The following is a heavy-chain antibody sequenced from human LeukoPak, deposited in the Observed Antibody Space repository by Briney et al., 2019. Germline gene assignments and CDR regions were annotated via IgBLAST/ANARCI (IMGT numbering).Heavy chain of an antibody. Sequence: ILSLTCTVSGGFTGSGNYYWSWIRQHPGKGLEWIGYIHYSGYTYYNPSLKTRATISIDTSKNQLSLKLQSVTAADTAVYYCARDKYCTSGVCYFDYWGQGTLVTV. CDR1: GGFTGSGNYY. CDR2: IHYSGYT. D-gene: IGHD2-8*01. J-gene: IGHJ4*02. CDR3: ARDKYCTSGVCYFDY. V-gene: IGHV4-31*03.